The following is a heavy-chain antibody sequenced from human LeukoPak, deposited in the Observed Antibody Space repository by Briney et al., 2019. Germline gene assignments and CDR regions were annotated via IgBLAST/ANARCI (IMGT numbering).Heavy chain of an antibody. J-gene: IGHJ1*01. Sequence: SVKVSCKASGDTFSRFAISWVRQAPGQGLEWMGRIIPILGIANYAQKFQGRVTIIADKSTSTAYMELSSLRSEDTAVYYCARDLGGFIAAAGNEYFHHWGQGTLVTVSS. CDR1: GDTFSRFA. V-gene: IGHV1-69*04. CDR2: IIPILGIA. CDR3: ARDLGGFIAAAGNEYFHH. D-gene: IGHD6-13*01.